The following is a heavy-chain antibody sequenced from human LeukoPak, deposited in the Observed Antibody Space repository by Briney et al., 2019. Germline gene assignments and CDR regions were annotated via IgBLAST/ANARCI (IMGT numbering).Heavy chain of an antibody. V-gene: IGHV1-18*01. CDR1: GYTFTSYG. CDR3: ARLLRYFDWLGYYYYYYGMDV. J-gene: IGHJ6*02. CDR2: ISAYNGNT. D-gene: IGHD3-9*01. Sequence: GASVKVSCKASGYTFTSYGISWVRQAPGQGLEWMGWISAYNGNTNYAQKLQGRVTMTTDTSTSTAYMELRSLRSDDTAVYYCARLLRYFDWLGYYYYYYGMDVWGQGTTVTVSS.